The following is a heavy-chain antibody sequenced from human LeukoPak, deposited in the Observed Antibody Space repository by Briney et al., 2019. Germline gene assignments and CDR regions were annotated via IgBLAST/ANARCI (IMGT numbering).Heavy chain of an antibody. Sequence: AGGSLRLSCAAAGFTFSSYAIHWVRQAPGKGLEYVSAISSNGGSTYYANSVKGRFTISRDNSKNTLYLQMGSLRAEDMAVYYCARVYGDYSVGYFDYRGQGTLVTVSS. V-gene: IGHV3-64*01. D-gene: IGHD4-17*01. CDR1: GFTFSSYA. J-gene: IGHJ4*02. CDR2: ISSNGGST. CDR3: ARVYGDYSVGYFDY.